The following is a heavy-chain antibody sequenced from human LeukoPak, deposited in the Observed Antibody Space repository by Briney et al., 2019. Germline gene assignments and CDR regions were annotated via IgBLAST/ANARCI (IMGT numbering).Heavy chain of an antibody. V-gene: IGHV3-15*01. CDR3: TSTLGY. CDR1: GLTISNVW. Sequence: GGSLRLSCVASGLTISNVWMTWVRQAPGKGLEWVGRIKRRSDGGTTDYASPVTGRFIISRDDSKNTLYLQMNSLKTDDTAMYYCTSTLGYWGQGTLVTVSS. D-gene: IGHD3-16*01. J-gene: IGHJ4*02. CDR2: IKRRSDGGTT.